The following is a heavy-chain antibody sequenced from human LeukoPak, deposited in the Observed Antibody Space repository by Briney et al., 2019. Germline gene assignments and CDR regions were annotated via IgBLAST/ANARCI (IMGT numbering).Heavy chain of an antibody. CDR2: ISYSGST. J-gene: IGHJ4*02. CDR3: ATNYLDSSGYYYGLGH. V-gene: IGHV4-59*01. CDR1: GGSISSYF. D-gene: IGHD3-22*01. Sequence: SETLSLTCAVSGGSISSYFWHWIRQPPGKGLEWIGYISYSGSTIYNPSLKSRVTISRDTPKNQFSLKLNSVTAADTAVYYCATNYLDSSGYYYGLGHWGQGALVTVSS.